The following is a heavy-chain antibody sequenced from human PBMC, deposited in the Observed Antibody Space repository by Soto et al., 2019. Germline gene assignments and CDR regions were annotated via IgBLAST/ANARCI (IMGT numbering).Heavy chain of an antibody. CDR3: AKDPTYYYDSSGYYSPSMDDY. J-gene: IGHJ4*02. D-gene: IGHD3-22*01. CDR1: GFTFRSYA. Sequence: GGSLRISCAASGFTFRSYAMSWVRKAPGKGLEWVSAISGSGGSTYYADSVKGRFTISRDNSKNTLYLQMNSLRAEDTAVYYCAKDPTYYYDSSGYYSPSMDDYWGQGTLVTVSS. V-gene: IGHV3-23*01. CDR2: ISGSGGST.